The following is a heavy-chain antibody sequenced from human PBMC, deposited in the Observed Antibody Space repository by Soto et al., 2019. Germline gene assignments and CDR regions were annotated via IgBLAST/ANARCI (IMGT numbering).Heavy chain of an antibody. CDR3: ARGTVTGSEYNFYYYGMDV. J-gene: IGHJ6*02. D-gene: IGHD1-26*01. CDR1: GGTLNSYA. Sequence: QVQLVQSGVEVKKPGSSVKVSCKASGGTLNSYAIDWVRQAPGQGLEWMGGVIPIFGNTYYAQRLQGRVKLTADESTRTAYMELSTLTSEVTAVYYCARGTVTGSEYNFYYYGMDVWGQGTTVIVSS. CDR2: VIPIFGNT. V-gene: IGHV1-69*12.